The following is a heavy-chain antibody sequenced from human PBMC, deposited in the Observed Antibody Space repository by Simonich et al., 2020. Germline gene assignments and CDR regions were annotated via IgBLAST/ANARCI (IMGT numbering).Heavy chain of an antibody. J-gene: IGHJ3*02. D-gene: IGHD1-1*01. CDR3: ARGKGWKNAFDI. Sequence: QVQLQQWGAGLLKPSETLSLTCAVYGGSFGGNYWSWIRQPPGKGLEWMGEIKHSENTNSNPSLKSRVTISLDTSKNQFSLKLSSVTAADTAVYYCARGKGWKNAFDIWGQGTMVTVSS. CDR2: IKHSENT. CDR1: GGSFGGNY. V-gene: IGHV4-34*01.